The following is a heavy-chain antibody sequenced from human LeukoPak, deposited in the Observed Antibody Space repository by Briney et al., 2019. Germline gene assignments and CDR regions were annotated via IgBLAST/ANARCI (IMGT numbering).Heavy chain of an antibody. CDR3: ARGSLVYDFWSGYYAMNAFDI. D-gene: IGHD3-3*01. Sequence: SETLSLTCAVYGGSFSGYYWSWIRQPPGKGLEWIGEINHSGSTNYNPSLKSRVTISVDTSKNQFSPKLSSVTAADTAVYYCARGSLVYDFWSGYYAMNAFDIWGQGTMVTVSS. J-gene: IGHJ3*02. CDR2: INHSGST. V-gene: IGHV4-34*01. CDR1: GGSFSGYY.